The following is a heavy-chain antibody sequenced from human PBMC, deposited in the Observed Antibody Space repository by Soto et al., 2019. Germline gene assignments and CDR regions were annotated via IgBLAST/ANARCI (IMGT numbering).Heavy chain of an antibody. Sequence: QVQLVQSGGEVKKPGASVKVSCKASGDILTRYYMNWVRQAPGQGPEWMGIINPSGGSTDYAQRFQGRVTMTRDTSTNPVYIELSSLGSEDTAVYYCAGSRGRVCYFEYWGQGTLVTVSS. CDR2: INPSGGST. V-gene: IGHV1-46*03. CDR1: GDILTRYY. D-gene: IGHD3-10*01. CDR3: AGSRGRVCYFEY. J-gene: IGHJ4*02.